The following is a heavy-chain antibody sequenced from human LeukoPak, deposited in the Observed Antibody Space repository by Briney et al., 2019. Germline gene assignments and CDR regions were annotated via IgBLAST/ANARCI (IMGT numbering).Heavy chain of an antibody. CDR3: ARSLGNTIFGVVINTNWFDP. D-gene: IGHD3-3*01. CDR1: GGSINSGGYY. CDR2: IYYSGST. J-gene: IGHJ5*02. V-gene: IGHV4-31*03. Sequence: SETLSLTCTVSGGSINSGGYYWSWIRQHPGKGLERIGYIYYSGSTYYNPSLKSRVTISVDTSKNQFSLKLSSVTAADTAVYYCARSLGNTIFGVVINTNWFDPWGQGTLVTVSS.